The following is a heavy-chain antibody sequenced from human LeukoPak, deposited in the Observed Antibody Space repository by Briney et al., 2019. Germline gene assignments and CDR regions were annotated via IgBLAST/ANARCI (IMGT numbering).Heavy chain of an antibody. J-gene: IGHJ6*03. Sequence: GGSLRLSCAASGFTFSDYVMNWVRQAPGKGLEWVSSISSSSSYIYYADSVKGRFTISRDNAKNSLSLQMNSLSAEDTAVYFCARTYDHTGSHYYYYMDVWGKGTTVTVSS. CDR1: GFTFSDYV. V-gene: IGHV3-21*01. CDR3: ARTYDHTGSHYYYYMDV. CDR2: ISSSSSYI. D-gene: IGHD3-22*01.